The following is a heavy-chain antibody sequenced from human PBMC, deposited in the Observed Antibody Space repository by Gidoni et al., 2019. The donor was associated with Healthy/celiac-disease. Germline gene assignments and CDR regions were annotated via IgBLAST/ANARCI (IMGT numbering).Heavy chain of an antibody. D-gene: IGHD3-16*02. CDR2: ISDDGSNK. Sequence: QVQLVESGGGVVQPGRSLRLSCAASGFTFSSYAMHWVRQAPGKGLEWVEVISDDGSNKYYADSVKGRFTISRDNSKNTLYLQMNSLRAEDTAVYYCARALKIGGVIVPMGYWGQGTLVTVSS. V-gene: IGHV3-30*04. CDR3: ARALKIGGVIVPMGY. CDR1: GFTFSSYA. J-gene: IGHJ4*02.